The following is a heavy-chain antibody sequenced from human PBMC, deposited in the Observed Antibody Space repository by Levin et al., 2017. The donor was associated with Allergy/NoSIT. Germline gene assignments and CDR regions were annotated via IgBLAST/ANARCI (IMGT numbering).Heavy chain of an antibody. Sequence: GGSLRLSCAASGFTFRSYAMSWVRQAPGKGLEWVSTISGSGGTTYYADSVKGRFTISRDNSKNTLSLQMNSLRAEDTAVYYCAKGKGAGWDSTPGYYYYYGMDVWGQGTTVTVSS. CDR3: AKGKGAGWDSTPGYYYYYGMDV. V-gene: IGHV3-23*01. D-gene: IGHD1-26*01. CDR2: ISGSGGTT. CDR1: GFTFRSYA. J-gene: IGHJ6*02.